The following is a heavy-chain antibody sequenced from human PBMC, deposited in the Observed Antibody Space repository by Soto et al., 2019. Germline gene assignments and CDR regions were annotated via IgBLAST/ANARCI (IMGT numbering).Heavy chain of an antibody. Sequence: PSETLSLTCTVSGDSVTSDIHYWGRIRQPPGKGLESIANIYYDGNTYYNPSLKGRVTISLDTSKNQFSLRLNSVTAADTAVYYCARSSMKPQVFMYPFDSWSQGTLVTVSS. CDR2: IYYDGNT. D-gene: IGHD6-6*01. V-gene: IGHV4-39*01. CDR1: GDSVTSDIHY. J-gene: IGHJ4*02. CDR3: ARSSMKPQVFMYPFDS.